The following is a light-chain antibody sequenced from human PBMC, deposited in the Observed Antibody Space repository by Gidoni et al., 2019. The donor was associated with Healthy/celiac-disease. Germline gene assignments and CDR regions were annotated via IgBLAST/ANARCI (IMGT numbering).Light chain of an antibody. Sequence: EIVMTQSPATLSVSPGERATHSCRASQSVSSNLAWYQQKPGQAPRLLIYGASTRATGIPARFSGSGSGTEFTLTIRSLQSEDFAVYYCQQYNNWPMYTFGQGTKLEIK. CDR2: GAS. CDR1: QSVSSN. J-gene: IGKJ2*01. V-gene: IGKV3-15*01. CDR3: QQYNNWPMYT.